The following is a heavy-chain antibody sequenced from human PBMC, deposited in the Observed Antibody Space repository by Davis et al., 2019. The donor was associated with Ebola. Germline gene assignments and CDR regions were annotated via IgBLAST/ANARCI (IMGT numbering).Heavy chain of an antibody. CDR1: GFTFSGSA. Sequence: GESLKISCAASGFTFSGSAMHWVRQASGKGLEWVGRIRSKANSYATVYAASVKGRFTISRDDSKNTAYLQMNSLKTEDTAVYYCTSSSYSGSYYRDYWGQGTLVTVSS. CDR3: TSSSYSGSYYRDY. D-gene: IGHD1-26*01. V-gene: IGHV3-73*01. J-gene: IGHJ4*02. CDR2: IRSKANSYAT.